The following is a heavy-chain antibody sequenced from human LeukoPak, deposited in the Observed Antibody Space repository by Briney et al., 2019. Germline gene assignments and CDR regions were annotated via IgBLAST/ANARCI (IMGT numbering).Heavy chain of an antibody. Sequence: GGSLRLSCAASGFTFSSYSMNWVRQAPGKGLEWVSSISSSSSYIYYADSVKGRFTISRDNAKNSLYLQMNSLRAEDTAVYYCARDSDSSSWYVRAFGVWGQGTMVTVSS. CDR1: GFTFSSYS. D-gene: IGHD6-13*01. CDR2: ISSSSSYI. V-gene: IGHV3-21*01. CDR3: ARDSDSSSWYVRAFGV. J-gene: IGHJ3*01.